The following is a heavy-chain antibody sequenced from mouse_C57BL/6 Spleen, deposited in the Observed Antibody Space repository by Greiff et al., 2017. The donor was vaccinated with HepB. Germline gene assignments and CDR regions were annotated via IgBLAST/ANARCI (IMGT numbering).Heavy chain of an antibody. V-gene: IGHV1-82*01. CDR3: ARREGGYSLRYFDV. J-gene: IGHJ1*03. CDR2: IYPGDGDT. Sequence: QVQLQQSGPELVKPGASVKISCKASGYAFSSSWMNWVKQRPGKGLEWIGRIYPGDGDTNYNGKFKGKATLTADKSSSTAYMQLSSLTSEDSAVYFCARREGGYSLRYFDVWGTGTTVTVSS. D-gene: IGHD2-3*01. CDR1: GYAFSSSW.